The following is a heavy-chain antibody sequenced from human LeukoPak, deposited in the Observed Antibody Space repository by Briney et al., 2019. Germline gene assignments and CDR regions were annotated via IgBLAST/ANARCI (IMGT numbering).Heavy chain of an antibody. CDR1: GFTLRSYA. Sequence: GGSLRLSCAASGFTLRSYAMSWVRQAPGKGLEWVSAISGSGGNTYYADSVKGRFTISRDNSKNTVYLQMNSLRAEDTAVYYCAKGDCTNGVCYRAALDYFDYWGQGTLVTVSS. V-gene: IGHV3-23*01. CDR2: ISGSGGNT. J-gene: IGHJ4*02. D-gene: IGHD2-8*01. CDR3: AKGDCTNGVCYRAALDYFDY.